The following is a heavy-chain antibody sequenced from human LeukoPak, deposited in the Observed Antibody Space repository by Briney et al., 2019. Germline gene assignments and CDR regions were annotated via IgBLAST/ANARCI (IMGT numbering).Heavy chain of an antibody. CDR1: GSSIGGSNXY. D-gene: IGHD2-21*02. CDR2: IFYTGNI. Sequence: KPSXTXXXXXTXAGSSIGGSNXYWGWVRQPPGXXXXWIGXIFYTGNIYYKSSLKSRITVAVDTYRNQFLLNMNSVTAADTAVYYCARHSRVLTTAIPFDYWGQGTLVTVSS. J-gene: IGHJ4*02. CDR3: ARHSRVLTTAIPFDY. V-gene: IGHV4-39*01.